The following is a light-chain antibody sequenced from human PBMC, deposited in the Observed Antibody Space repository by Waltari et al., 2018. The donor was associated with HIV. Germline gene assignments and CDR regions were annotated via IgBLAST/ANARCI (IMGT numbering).Light chain of an antibody. J-gene: IGLJ2*01. CDR3: QSYDSSLSGSV. CDR2: GNS. Sequence: QSVLTQPPSVSGAPGQRVTISCTGSSSNLRAGYAVHWYQQLPGTAPKLLIYGNSNRPSGVPDRFSGSKSGTSASLAITGLQAEDEADYYCQSYDSSLSGSVFGGGTKLTVL. CDR1: SSNLRAGYA. V-gene: IGLV1-40*01.